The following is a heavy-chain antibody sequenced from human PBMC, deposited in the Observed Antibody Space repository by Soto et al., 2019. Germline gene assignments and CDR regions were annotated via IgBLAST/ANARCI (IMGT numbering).Heavy chain of an antibody. CDR1: GYTFTIYA. CDR2: INAGNGNT. D-gene: IGHD2-15*01. CDR3: ARGPQVAPQFCTGDTCYYWFDP. Sequence: GASVKVSCKASGYTFTIYAMHWVRQAPGQRLEWMGWINAGNGNTKYSQKFQGRVTITRDTSANTAYMELSSLRSEDTAVYYCARGPQVAPQFCTGDTCYYWFDPWGQGTLVTVSS. V-gene: IGHV1-3*01. J-gene: IGHJ5*02.